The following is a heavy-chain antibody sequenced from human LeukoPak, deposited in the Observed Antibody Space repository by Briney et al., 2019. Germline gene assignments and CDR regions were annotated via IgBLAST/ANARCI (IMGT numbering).Heavy chain of an antibody. D-gene: IGHD5-12*01. J-gene: IGHJ4*02. CDR2: IYYSGST. Sequence: SETLSLTCTVSGGSISSYYWSWIRQPPGKGLEWIGYIYYSGSTNYNPSLKSRVTISVDTSKNQFSLKLSSVTAADTAVYYCARLSTSGYVFDYWGQGTLVTVSS. CDR3: ARLSTSGYVFDY. V-gene: IGHV4-59*08. CDR1: GGSISSYY.